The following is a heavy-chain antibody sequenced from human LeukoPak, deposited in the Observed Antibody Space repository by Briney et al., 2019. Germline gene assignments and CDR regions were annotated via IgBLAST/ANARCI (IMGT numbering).Heavy chain of an antibody. D-gene: IGHD3-9*01. CDR3: ARGAGYDILTGDQASRYYFDY. CDR2: INHSGST. V-gene: IGHV4-34*01. J-gene: IGHJ4*02. CDR1: GGSFSGYY. Sequence: SETQSLTCAVYGGSFSGYYWSWIRQPPGKGLEWIGEINHSGSTNYNPSLKSRVTTSVDTSKNQFSLKLSSATAADTAVYYCARGAGYDILTGDQASRYYFDYWGQGTLVTVSS.